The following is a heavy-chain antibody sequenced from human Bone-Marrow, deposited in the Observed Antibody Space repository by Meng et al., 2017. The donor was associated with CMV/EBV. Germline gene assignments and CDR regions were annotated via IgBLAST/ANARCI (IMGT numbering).Heavy chain of an antibody. CDR3: VRHIIVVPGRGYGMDV. D-gene: IGHD2-2*01. Sequence: SETLSLTCRVSGHSISSDYFWGWVRQPPGKGLEWIGINDSGSTYYNSSLKSRVAISVDTSGTQFSLTLSSVTAADTAVYYCVRHIIVVPGRGYGMDVWGQGTTVTGSS. CDR1: GHSISSDYF. CDR2: INDSGST. V-gene: IGHV4-38-2*01. J-gene: IGHJ6*01.